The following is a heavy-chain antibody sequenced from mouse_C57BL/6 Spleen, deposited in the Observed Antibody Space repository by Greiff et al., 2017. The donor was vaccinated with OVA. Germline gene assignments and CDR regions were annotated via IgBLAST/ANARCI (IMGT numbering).Heavy chain of an antibody. Sequence: EVKLMESGAELVRPGASVKLSCTASGFNIKDDYMHWVKQRPEQGLEWIGWIDPENGDTEYASKFQGKATITADTSSNTAYLQLSSLTSEDTAVYYCTTHLNWDWFAYWGQGTLVTVSA. CDR2: IDPENGDT. D-gene: IGHD4-1*02. CDR1: GFNIKDDY. J-gene: IGHJ3*01. CDR3: TTHLNWDWFAY. V-gene: IGHV14-4*01.